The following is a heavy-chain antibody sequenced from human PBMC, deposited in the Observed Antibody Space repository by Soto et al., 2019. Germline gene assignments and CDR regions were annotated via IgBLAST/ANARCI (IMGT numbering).Heavy chain of an antibody. CDR2: IFYTGST. V-gene: IGHV4-39*01. D-gene: IGHD3-22*01. J-gene: IGHJ6*02. Sequence: GGWIRQSPEKGLEWIGTIFYTGSTYYNPSLNRRITISVDTSKNQFSLKLSSVTAADTAVYYCARRHSYDSSGFEGGGMDVWGQGTTVTVSS. CDR3: ARRHSYDSSGFEGGGMDV.